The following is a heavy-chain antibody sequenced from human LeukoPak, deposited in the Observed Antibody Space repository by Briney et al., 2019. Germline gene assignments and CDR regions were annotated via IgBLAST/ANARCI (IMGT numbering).Heavy chain of an antibody. CDR3: AVAGVHYYYYYMDV. J-gene: IGHJ6*03. V-gene: IGHV4-61*01. CDR1: GGSISSSSYY. Sequence: SETLSLTCTVSGGSISSSSYYWSWIRQPPGKGLEWIGYIYYSGSTNYNPSLKGRVTMSVDTSKNQFSLKLSSVTAADTAVYYCAVAGVHYYYYYMDVWGKGTTVTVSS. CDR2: IYYSGST. D-gene: IGHD3-3*01.